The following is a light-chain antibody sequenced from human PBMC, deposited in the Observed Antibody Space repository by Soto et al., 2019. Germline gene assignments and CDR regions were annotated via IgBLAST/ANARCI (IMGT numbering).Light chain of an antibody. CDR2: SAS. CDR3: QQFDNWPRT. CDR1: QSVSTN. Sequence: EIVMTQSPATLSMSPGERATLSCRASQSVSTNLVWYQQKPGQAPRLLIYSASTRATGIPARFSGSGSGTEFTLTITSLQSEDFAVYYCQQFDNWPRTFGRGTKVEIK. V-gene: IGKV3-15*01. J-gene: IGKJ1*01.